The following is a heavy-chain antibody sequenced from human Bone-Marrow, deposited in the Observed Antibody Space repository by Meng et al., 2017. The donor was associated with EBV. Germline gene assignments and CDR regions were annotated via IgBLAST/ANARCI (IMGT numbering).Heavy chain of an antibody. J-gene: IGHJ4*02. D-gene: IGHD3-10*01. Sequence: EFGGGLVKPGGSLRLSCAASGFTLSDYYMSWIRQAPGKGLEWVSHISNSGSIIYYAASVKGRFTISRDNAKNSLYLQMSSLRAEDTAVYYCASYHGSGSSIDYWGQGTLVTVSS. CDR2: ISNSGSII. CDR1: GFTLSDYY. CDR3: ASYHGSGSSIDY. V-gene: IGHV3-11*01.